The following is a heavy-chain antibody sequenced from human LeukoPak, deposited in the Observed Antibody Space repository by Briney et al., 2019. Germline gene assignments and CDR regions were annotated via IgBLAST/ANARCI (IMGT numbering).Heavy chain of an antibody. CDR2: IAPNSGGT. Sequence: SVKVSCKASGYTFTGYHMHWVRQAPGQGLEWMGWIAPNSGGTNYAQKFQGRVTMTRDTSISTAYMEVSRLGSDDTAVYYCAREYSSSSGRLYDYWGQGTLVTVSS. J-gene: IGHJ4*02. D-gene: IGHD6-6*01. CDR1: GYTFTGYH. V-gene: IGHV1-2*02. CDR3: AREYSSSSGRLYDY.